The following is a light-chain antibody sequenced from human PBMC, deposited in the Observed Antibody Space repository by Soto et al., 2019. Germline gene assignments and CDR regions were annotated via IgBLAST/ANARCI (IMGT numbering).Light chain of an antibody. V-gene: IGLV1-44*01. CDR3: AAWDDSLNGYV. Sequence: QSALTQPPSASGTPGQRVTISCSGSSSNIGSNTVNWYQQLPGTAPKLLIYSNNQRPSGVPDRFSGSKSGTSASLAISGLQSEDEADYYCAAWDDSLNGYVFGTGTMLTVL. CDR1: SSNIGSNT. J-gene: IGLJ1*01. CDR2: SNN.